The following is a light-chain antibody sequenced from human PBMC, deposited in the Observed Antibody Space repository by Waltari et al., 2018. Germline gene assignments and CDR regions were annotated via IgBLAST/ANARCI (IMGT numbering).Light chain of an antibody. CDR1: QSVGRS. CDR2: DAS. V-gene: IGKV3-20*01. CDR3: QKYVNLPAT. J-gene: IGKJ1*01. Sequence: SCRASQSVGRSLAWYQKKPGQAPRLLIYDASSRATAIPDRFSGSGSVTDFSLTISRLEPEDFAVYYCQKYVNLPATFGQGTTVEIK.